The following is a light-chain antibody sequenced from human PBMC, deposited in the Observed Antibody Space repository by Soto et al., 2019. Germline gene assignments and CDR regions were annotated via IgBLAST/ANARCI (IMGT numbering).Light chain of an antibody. CDR2: AAS. V-gene: IGKV1-9*01. J-gene: IGKJ5*01. Sequence: DIQMTQSPSSLSASVGDRVTITCRASQGISSYLAWYQQKPGKVPKLLIYAASTLQSGVPSRFSGSGSGTDFTLTISSLQPEDFATYYCQQLNSYPITFGQGTRLEIK. CDR1: QGISSY. CDR3: QQLNSYPIT.